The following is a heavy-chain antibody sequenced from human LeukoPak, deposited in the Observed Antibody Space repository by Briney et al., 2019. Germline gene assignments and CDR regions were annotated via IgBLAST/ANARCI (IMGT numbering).Heavy chain of an antibody. CDR3: ARVFALAPVAGDQAYSSSHGEFDY. CDR2: ISAYNGNT. D-gene: IGHD6-6*01. Sequence: ASVKVSCKASGYTFTSYGISWVRQAPGQGLEWMGWISAYNGNTNYAQKLQGRVTMTRDMSTSTVYMELSSLRSEDTAVYYCARVFALAPVAGDQAYSSSHGEFDYWGQGTLVTVSS. J-gene: IGHJ4*02. V-gene: IGHV1-18*01. CDR1: GYTFTSYG.